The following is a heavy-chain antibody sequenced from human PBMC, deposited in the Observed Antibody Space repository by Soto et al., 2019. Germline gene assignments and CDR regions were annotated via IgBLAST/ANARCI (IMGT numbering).Heavy chain of an antibody. V-gene: IGHV4-39*01. CDR1: GGSISSSSYY. D-gene: IGHD6-19*01. Sequence: LKLQESGPGLVKPSETLSLTCTVSGGSISSSSYYWGWIRQPPGKGLEWIGMIYYRGNTHYNPALKSRVTRYIDTSNNQCSLKVSPVTAADTAVYYCARPARQDAVAGDYWGQGTLVTVSS. CDR2: IYYRGNT. CDR3: ARPARQDAVAGDY. J-gene: IGHJ4*02.